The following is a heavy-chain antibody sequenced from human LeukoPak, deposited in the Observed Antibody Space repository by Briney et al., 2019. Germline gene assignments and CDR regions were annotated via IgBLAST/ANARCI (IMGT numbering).Heavy chain of an antibody. CDR3: ARVVSYYYDSSGHDY. CDR1: GFTSTNAL. D-gene: IGHD3-22*01. CDR2: IKTKADGGTK. J-gene: IGHJ4*02. V-gene: IGHV3-15*01. Sequence: PGGSLRLSCAASGFTSTNALMSWVRQAPGKGLEWVGRIKTKADGGTKNYAAPVKGRFTISRDDSKNMLYLQMNSLKTEDTAVYYCARVVSYYYDSSGHDYWGQGTLVTVSS.